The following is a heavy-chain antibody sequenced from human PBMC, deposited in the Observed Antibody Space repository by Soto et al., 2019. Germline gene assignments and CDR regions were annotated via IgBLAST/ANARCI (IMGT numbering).Heavy chain of an antibody. CDR1: GYTFTSYG. D-gene: IGHD3-3*01. J-gene: IGHJ4*02. CDR2: ISAYNGNT. V-gene: IGHV1-18*01. CDR3: AGVPITIFGLVTIPGDY. Sequence: ASVKVSCKASGYTFTSYGISWVRQAPGQGLEWMGWISAYNGNTNYAQKLQGRVTMTTDTSTSTADMELRSLRSDDTAVYYCAGVPITIFGLVTIPGDYWGQGTLVTVSS.